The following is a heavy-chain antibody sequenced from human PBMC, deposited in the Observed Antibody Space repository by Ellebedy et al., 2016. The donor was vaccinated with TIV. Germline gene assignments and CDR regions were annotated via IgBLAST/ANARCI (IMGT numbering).Heavy chain of an antibody. CDR3: ARGSGSGSSRLDP. CDR2: ISNDGTSI. D-gene: IGHD2-15*01. V-gene: IGHV3-74*01. J-gene: IGHJ5*02. Sequence: GGSLRLSCAASGFTFSSYWMHWVRQTPGKGLVWVSRISNDGTSISYADSVKGRFTISRDNAKNALYLQMNSLRVEDTAVYYCARGSGSGSSRLDPWGQGTLVTVSS. CDR1: GFTFSSYW.